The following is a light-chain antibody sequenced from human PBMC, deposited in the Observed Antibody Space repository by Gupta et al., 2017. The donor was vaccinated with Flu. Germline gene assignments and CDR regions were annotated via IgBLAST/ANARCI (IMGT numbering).Light chain of an antibody. CDR2: KAS. J-gene: IGKJ2*01. V-gene: IGKV1-5*03. CDR1: QSVSCW. Sequence: GERVTITCRASQSVSCWLAGYQQKPGEAPRRLINKASTLQDGVSSRCSGSGAGTEFTFTISRLQPDDFATYYCQQYHSYPITFGQGTKLEIK. CDR3: QQYHSYPIT.